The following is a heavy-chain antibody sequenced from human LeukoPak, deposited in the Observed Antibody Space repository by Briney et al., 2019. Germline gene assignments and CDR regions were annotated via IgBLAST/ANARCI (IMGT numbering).Heavy chain of an antibody. V-gene: IGHV4-59*12. J-gene: IGHJ5*02. CDR2: IYYSGST. Sequence: SETLSLTCTVSGGSISSYYWSWIRQPPGKGLEWIGYIYYSGSTNYNPSLKSRVTISVDTSKNQFSLKMSSVTAADTAIYYCAKNGQSGFSFDPWGQGTLVTVSS. CDR1: GGSISSYY. CDR3: AKNGQSGFSFDP. D-gene: IGHD2-8*01.